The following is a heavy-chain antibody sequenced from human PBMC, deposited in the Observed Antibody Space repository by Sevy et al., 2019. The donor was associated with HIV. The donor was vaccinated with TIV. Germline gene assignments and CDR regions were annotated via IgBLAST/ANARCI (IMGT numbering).Heavy chain of an antibody. CDR2: IYYSGST. D-gene: IGHD1-26*01. Sequence: SETLSLTCTVSGGSISSYYWSWIRQPPGKGLEWIGYIYYSGSTNYNPSLKSRVTISVDTSKNQFSLKLSSVTAADTAVYYCARISGSYHYYYYYYMDVCGKGTTVTVSS. V-gene: IGHV4-59*08. J-gene: IGHJ6*03. CDR1: GGSISSYY. CDR3: ARISGSYHYYYYYYMDV.